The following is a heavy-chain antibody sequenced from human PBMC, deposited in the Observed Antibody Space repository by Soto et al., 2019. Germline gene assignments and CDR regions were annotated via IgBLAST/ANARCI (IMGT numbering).Heavy chain of an antibody. CDR3: ARDYYDSSGYYFDY. Sequence: ASVKVSCKASGGTFSSYAISWVRQAPGQGLEWMGRIIPILGIANYAQKFQGRVTITADKSTSTVYMELSSLRSEDTAVYYCARDYYDSSGYYFDYWGQGTLVTVSS. CDR1: GGTFSSYA. CDR2: IIPILGIA. J-gene: IGHJ4*02. V-gene: IGHV1-69*04. D-gene: IGHD3-22*01.